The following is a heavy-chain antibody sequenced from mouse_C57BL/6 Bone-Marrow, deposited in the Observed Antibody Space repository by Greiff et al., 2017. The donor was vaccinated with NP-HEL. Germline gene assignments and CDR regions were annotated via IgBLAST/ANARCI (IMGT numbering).Heavy chain of an antibody. CDR3: ARDNGLREAMDY. V-gene: IGHV5-4*01. CDR1: GFTFSSYA. D-gene: IGHD1-1*01. J-gene: IGHJ4*01. CDR2: ISDGGSYT. Sequence: VQLKESGGGLVKPGGSLKLSCAASGFTFSSYAMSWVRQTPEKRLEWVATISDGGSYTYYPDNVKGRFTISRDNAKNNLYLQMSHLKSEDTAMYYCARDNGLREAMDYWGQGTSVTVSS.